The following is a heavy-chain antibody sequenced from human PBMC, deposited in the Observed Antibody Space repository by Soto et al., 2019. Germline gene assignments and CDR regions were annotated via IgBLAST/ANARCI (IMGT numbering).Heavy chain of an antibody. CDR3: ARDSWGFDC. Sequence: QVELVESGGGVVQPGTSLRLSCAASGFIFRNYAMQWARQAPGKGLEWVADISYDERNIHYPDSVKGRFTISRDNSKNTLFLQMNNLRPEDTAVYYCARDSWGFDCWGQGTLVTVSS. D-gene: IGHD2-15*01. CDR2: ISYDERNI. CDR1: GFIFRNYA. V-gene: IGHV3-30*04. J-gene: IGHJ4*02.